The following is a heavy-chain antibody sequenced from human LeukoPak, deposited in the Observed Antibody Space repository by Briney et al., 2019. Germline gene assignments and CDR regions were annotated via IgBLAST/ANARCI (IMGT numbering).Heavy chain of an antibody. J-gene: IGHJ4*02. CDR1: GASISSYY. D-gene: IGHD6-19*01. CDR3: ARHPSVAGTKGGFDH. Sequence: PSETLSLTSTVSGASISSYYWSGIRQSPGKELKGIGYIFYIGSTNYNPSLKSRVTISVDTSKNQFSLKLSSVTAADTAVYYCARHPSVAGTKGGFDHWGQGTLVTVSS. V-gene: IGHV4-59*08. CDR2: IFYIGST.